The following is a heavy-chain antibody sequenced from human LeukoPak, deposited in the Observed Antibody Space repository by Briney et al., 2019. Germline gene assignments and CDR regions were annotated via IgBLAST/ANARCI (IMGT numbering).Heavy chain of an antibody. D-gene: IGHD3-16*01. Sequence: ASVKVSCKASGYTFTNYAMNWVRQAPGQGLQWMGWIDPNTGNPTYAQGFTGRFVFSLDTSVSTTYLQISSLKPEDTAVYYCARAYQHLGGLSFPGSWGQGTLVTVSS. CDR2: IDPNTGNP. CDR3: ARAYQHLGGLSFPGS. J-gene: IGHJ5*02. V-gene: IGHV7-4-1*02. CDR1: GYTFTNYA.